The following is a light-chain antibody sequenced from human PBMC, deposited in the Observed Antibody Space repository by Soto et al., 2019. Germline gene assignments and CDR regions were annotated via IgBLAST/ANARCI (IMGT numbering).Light chain of an antibody. CDR1: QSVNSNS. V-gene: IGKV3-20*01. J-gene: IGKJ5*01. CDR3: QQQGRSWYP. Sequence: EVVLTQSPGTLSLSPGEIATLSCRASQSVNSNSLAWYQQKPGQAPRVFIYGASTRATGIPDRFSGSGSVTDFNLNVSILEHEDFEVYCCQQQGRSWYPFGHGKRLEIK. CDR2: GAS.